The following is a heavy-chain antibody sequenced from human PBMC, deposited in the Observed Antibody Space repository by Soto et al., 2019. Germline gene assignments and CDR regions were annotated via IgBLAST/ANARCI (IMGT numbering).Heavy chain of an antibody. Sequence: ASVKVSCKASGCTFSSYAISWVRQAPGQGLEWMGGIIPIFGTANYAQKFQGRVTITADESTSTAYMELSSLRSEDTAVYYCARASSRNNYYDSSGYMGYYFDYWGQGTLVTVSS. V-gene: IGHV1-69*13. CDR1: GCTFSSYA. CDR2: IIPIFGTA. D-gene: IGHD3-22*01. CDR3: ARASSRNNYYDSSGYMGYYFDY. J-gene: IGHJ4*02.